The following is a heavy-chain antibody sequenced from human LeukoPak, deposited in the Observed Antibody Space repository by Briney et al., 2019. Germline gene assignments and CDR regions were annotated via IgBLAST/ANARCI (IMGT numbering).Heavy chain of an antibody. CDR3: ARAPGYSGYDDGMDV. CDR1: GYSISSGYY. Sequence: SETLPPTCTVSGYSISSGYYWGWIRQPPGKGLEWIGSIYHSGSTYYNPSLKSRVTISVDTSKNQFSLKLSSVTAADTAVYYCARAPGYSGYDDGMDVWGQGTTVTVSS. D-gene: IGHD1-26*01. CDR2: IYHSGST. J-gene: IGHJ6*02. V-gene: IGHV4-38-2*02.